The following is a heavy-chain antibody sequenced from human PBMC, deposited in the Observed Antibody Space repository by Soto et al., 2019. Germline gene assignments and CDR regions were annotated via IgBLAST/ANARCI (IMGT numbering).Heavy chain of an antibody. D-gene: IGHD2-15*01. J-gene: IGHJ6*02. CDR3: ARGHYCSGGSCRNGMDV. V-gene: IGHV4-59*01. Sequence: SDTLFLTCTVSGGSISSYYWSWIRQPPGKGLEWIGYIYYSGSTNYNPSLKSRVTISVDTSKNQFSLKLSSVTAADTAVYYCARGHYCSGGSCRNGMDVWGQGTTVTVSS. CDR1: GGSISSYY. CDR2: IYYSGST.